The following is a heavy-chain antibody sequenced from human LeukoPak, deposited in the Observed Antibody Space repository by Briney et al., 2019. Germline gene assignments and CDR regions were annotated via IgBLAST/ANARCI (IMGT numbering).Heavy chain of an antibody. J-gene: IGHJ6*02. D-gene: IGHD3-3*01. CDR3: ARAGITIFGVTIGMDV. CDR2: IGTAGDT. CDR1: GFTFSSYD. Sequence: GGSLRLSCAASGFTFSSYDMHWVRQATGKGLEWVSAIGTAGDTYYPGSVKGRFTISRENAKNSLYLQMNSLRAGDTAVYYCARAGITIFGVTIGMDVWGQGTTVTASS. V-gene: IGHV3-13*01.